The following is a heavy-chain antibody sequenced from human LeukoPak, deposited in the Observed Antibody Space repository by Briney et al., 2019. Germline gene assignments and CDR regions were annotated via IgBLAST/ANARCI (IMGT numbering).Heavy chain of an antibody. D-gene: IGHD3-16*01. V-gene: IGHV1-46*01. CDR2: INPIDGGS. CDR1: GYTFSNYY. CDR3: ARLINGGRAFDI. J-gene: IGHJ3*02. Sequence: ASVKVSCKASGYTFSNYYIQWVRQAPGQGPEWMGIINPIDGGSSSAQNLQGRVTITRDTSMSTAYMELSSLRSDDTAVYYCARLINGGRAFDIWGQGTVVTVSS.